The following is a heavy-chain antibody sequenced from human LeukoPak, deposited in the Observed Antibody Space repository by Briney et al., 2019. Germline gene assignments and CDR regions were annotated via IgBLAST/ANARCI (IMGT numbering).Heavy chain of an antibody. Sequence: AGGSLRLSCEASGFTFSGYGMHWVRQAPGKGLECVAFIAFDGSKKYYADSVKGRLTISRDNAKNSLYLQMNSLRAEDTAVYYCARAGVNYDSSGYFPDDAFDIWGQGTMVTVSS. CDR1: GFTFSGYG. CDR2: IAFDGSKK. J-gene: IGHJ3*02. D-gene: IGHD3-22*01. CDR3: ARAGVNYDSSGYFPDDAFDI. V-gene: IGHV3-30*02.